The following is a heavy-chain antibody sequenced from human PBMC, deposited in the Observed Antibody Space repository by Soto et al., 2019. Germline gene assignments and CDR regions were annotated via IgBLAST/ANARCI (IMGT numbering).Heavy chain of an antibody. V-gene: IGHV1-8*01. D-gene: IGHD6-6*01. Sequence: ASVKVSCKASGYTLTSYDINWVRQATGQGLEWMGWMNPNSGNTGYAQKFQGRVTMTRNTSISTAYMELSSLRSEDTAVYYCARGPIIAARHQGNWYFDLWGRGTLVTVSS. CDR1: GYTLTSYD. CDR3: ARGPIIAARHQGNWYFDL. CDR2: MNPNSGNT. J-gene: IGHJ2*01.